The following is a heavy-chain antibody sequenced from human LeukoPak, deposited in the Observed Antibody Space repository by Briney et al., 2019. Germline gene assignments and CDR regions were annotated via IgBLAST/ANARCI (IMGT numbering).Heavy chain of an antibody. Sequence: GASVKVSCRASGYTFTSYGISWVRQAPGQGLEWMGWISAYNGNTNYAQKLQGRVTMTTDTSTSTAYMELRSLRSDDTAVYYCASSSSSGYDGIPDYWGQGTLVTVSS. J-gene: IGHJ4*02. V-gene: IGHV1-18*01. D-gene: IGHD5-12*01. CDR3: ASSSSSGYDGIPDY. CDR1: GYTFTSYG. CDR2: ISAYNGNT.